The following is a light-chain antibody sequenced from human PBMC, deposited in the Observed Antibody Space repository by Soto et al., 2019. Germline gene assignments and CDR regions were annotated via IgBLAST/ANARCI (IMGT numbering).Light chain of an antibody. V-gene: IGKV3D-15*01. CDR3: QQYNNWPPST. CDR1: QSVSSN. CDR2: GAF. Sequence: EIVMTQSPATLSVSPGERATLSCRARQSVSSNLAWYQQKPGQAPRLLIYGAFIRATGIPARFRGSGSGTEFTLTISSLQSEDIAVYYCQQYNNWPPSTFGGGTKVEIK. J-gene: IGKJ4*01.